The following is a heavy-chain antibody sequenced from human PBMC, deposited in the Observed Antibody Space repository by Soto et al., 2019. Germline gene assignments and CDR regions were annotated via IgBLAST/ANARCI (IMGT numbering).Heavy chain of an antibody. CDR3: AKLGGPQTDFNRLDS. Sequence: GGSLRLSCAASGFTFTAFGMHWVRQAPGKGLEWVAGLSYNGNKKYYGDSVKGRFTVSRDNSKKILYLEMNSLRKEDSAVYFCAKLGGPQTDFNRLDSWGQGTLVTVSS. CDR2: LSYNGNKK. D-gene: IGHD3-10*01. V-gene: IGHV3-30*18. J-gene: IGHJ4*02. CDR1: GFTFTAFG.